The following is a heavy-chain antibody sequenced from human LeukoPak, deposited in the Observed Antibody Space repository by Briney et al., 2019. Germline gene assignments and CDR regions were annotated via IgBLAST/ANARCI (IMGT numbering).Heavy chain of an antibody. CDR1: GFTVSSNY. J-gene: IGHJ4*02. CDR2: IYSGGST. CDR3: AVYPTYYYGSGSYWDY. V-gene: IGHV3-66*01. D-gene: IGHD3-10*01. Sequence: PGGSLRLPCAASGFTVSSNYMSWVRQAPGKGLEWVSVIYSGGSTYYADSVKGRFTISRDNSKNTLYLQMNSLRAEDTAVYYCAVYPTYYYGSGSYWDYWGQGTLVTVSS.